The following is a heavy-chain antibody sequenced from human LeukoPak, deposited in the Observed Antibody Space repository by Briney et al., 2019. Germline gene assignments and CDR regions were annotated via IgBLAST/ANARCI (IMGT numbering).Heavy chain of an antibody. CDR2: IYSSGNT. J-gene: IGHJ4*02. CDR3: ARARGPYDSSGYYY. Sequence: SETLSLTCTVSGGSISSYYGSWVRQPAGGGREWIGRIYSSGNTNHNPSLKSRVTMSVDTSKNQFSLKLSSETAADTAVYYCARARGPYDSSGYYYWGQGTLVTVSS. V-gene: IGHV4-4*07. CDR1: GGSISSYY. D-gene: IGHD3-22*01.